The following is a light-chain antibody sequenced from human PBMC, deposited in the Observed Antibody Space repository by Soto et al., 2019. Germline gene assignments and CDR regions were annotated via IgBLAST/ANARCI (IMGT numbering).Light chain of an antibody. V-gene: IGKV3-20*01. CDR1: QSVSSNS. CDR2: GAS. CDR3: QQYGSAPRT. J-gene: IGKJ4*02. Sequence: EIVLTQSPGTLSLSPGEGDTLSCRASQSVSSNSLAWYQQKPGQAPRLLIYGASTRATGIPDRFSGSGSGTDLTLTINRLEPEDVAGYECQQYGSAPRTVGGGTKGESK.